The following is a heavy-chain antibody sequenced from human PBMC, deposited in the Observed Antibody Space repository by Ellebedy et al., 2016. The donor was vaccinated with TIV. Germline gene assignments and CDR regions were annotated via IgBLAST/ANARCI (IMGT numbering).Heavy chain of an antibody. J-gene: IGHJ4*02. CDR2: IGSKSDGGTI. V-gene: IGHV3-15*04. CDR3: TTDRFYEWELPSFEY. Sequence: GGSLRLSXAASGFIFTNAWMSWVRQGPGKGLEWVGRIGSKSDGGTIDYAAPVKGRFTISRDDSKNTLYLQMNSLKTEDTAVYYCTTDRFYEWELPSFEYWGQGTPVTVSS. CDR1: GFIFTNAW. D-gene: IGHD3-3*01.